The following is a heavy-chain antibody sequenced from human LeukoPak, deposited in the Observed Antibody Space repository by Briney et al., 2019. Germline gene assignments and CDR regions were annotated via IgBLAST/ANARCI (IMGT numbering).Heavy chain of an antibody. D-gene: IGHD3-3*01. J-gene: IGHJ4*02. V-gene: IGHV4-4*07. CDR3: ARDSRYFDFWSGYVDY. Sequence: SSETVSLTCTVSGGSISFYYWTWIRQSAGKGLEWIGRIYAGGNTNYSPSLKSRATLSIDTSKNHFSLKLTSVTAADTAVYYCARDSRYFDFWSGYVDYWGQGILVTVSS. CDR2: IYAGGNT. CDR1: GGSISFYY.